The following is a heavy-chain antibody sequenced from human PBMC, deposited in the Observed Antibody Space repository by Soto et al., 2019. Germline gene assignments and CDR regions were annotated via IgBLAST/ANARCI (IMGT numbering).Heavy chain of an antibody. V-gene: IGHV4-38-2*02. CDR2: IYHTGDT. J-gene: IGHJ5*02. CDR3: ARDTDSLDL. CDR1: SYSISSGFF. Sequence: SETLSLTCVVSSYSISSGFFWAWIRQPPGKGLEWVGSIYHTGDTHYNPSLRSQVSMSVDASKSHFSLRLTYLTAADTAVYFCARDTDSLDLWGQGILVTVS. D-gene: IGHD4-4*01.